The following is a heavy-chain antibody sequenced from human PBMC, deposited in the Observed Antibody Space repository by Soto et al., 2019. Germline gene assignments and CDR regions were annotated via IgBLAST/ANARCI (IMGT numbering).Heavy chain of an antibody. CDR3: VVSEGSYGMGV. Sequence: ETLSLTCTVSGGSISRSSYYWGWLRQHPGKGLEWIGSIYYSGSTYNNPSLKSRATIPVDTSKNQLSLRLSSVTAADSAVYYCVVSEGSYGMGVWGQGTTVTVCS. D-gene: IGHD2-15*01. J-gene: IGHJ6*02. V-gene: IGHV4-39*01. CDR1: GGSISRSSYY. CDR2: IYYSGST.